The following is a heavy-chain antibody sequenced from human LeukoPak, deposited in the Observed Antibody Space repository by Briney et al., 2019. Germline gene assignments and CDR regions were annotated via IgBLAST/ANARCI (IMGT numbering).Heavy chain of an antibody. CDR3: ARLRFRSSGYYYGLDY. CDR2: IYSSGST. J-gene: IGHJ4*02. V-gene: IGHV4-61*02. CDR1: VDSITSGNYY. D-gene: IGHD3-22*01. Sequence: PSQTLSLTCTVSVDSITSGNYYWSWIRQPAGKGLEWIGRIYSSGSTNYNPSLKSRVTISVDTSKIQFSLKLSSVTAADTAVYYCARLRFRSSGYYYGLDYWGRGTLVTVSS.